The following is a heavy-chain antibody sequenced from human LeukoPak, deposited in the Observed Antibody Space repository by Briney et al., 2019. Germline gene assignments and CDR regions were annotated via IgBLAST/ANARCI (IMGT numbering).Heavy chain of an antibody. CDR2: INAGNGNT. J-gene: IGHJ3*02. V-gene: IGHV1-3*01. CDR3: ARPTRVLYSSGWYNAFDI. CDR1: GYTFTSYA. D-gene: IGHD6-19*01. Sequence: ASVKVSCKASGYTFTSYAMHWVRQAPGQRLEWMGWINAGNGNTKYSQKFQGRVTITRDTSASTAYMELSSLRSEDTAVYYCARPTRVLYSSGWYNAFDIWGQGTMVTVSS.